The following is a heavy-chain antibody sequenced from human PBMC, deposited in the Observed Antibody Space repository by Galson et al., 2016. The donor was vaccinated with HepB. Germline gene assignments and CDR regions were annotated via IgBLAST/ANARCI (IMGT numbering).Heavy chain of an antibody. CDR1: GFTFSSYA. D-gene: IGHD2-2*01. V-gene: IGHV3-23*01. J-gene: IGHJ5*02. CDR3: AKDLIVLVPAAQNYNWFDP. CDR2: ISGSGGST. Sequence: SLRLSCAASGFTFSSYAMSWVRQAPGKGLGWVSAISGSGGSTYYADSVKGRFTISRDNSKNTLYLQMNSLRAEDTAVYYCAKDLIVLVPAAQNYNWFDPWGQGTLVTVSS.